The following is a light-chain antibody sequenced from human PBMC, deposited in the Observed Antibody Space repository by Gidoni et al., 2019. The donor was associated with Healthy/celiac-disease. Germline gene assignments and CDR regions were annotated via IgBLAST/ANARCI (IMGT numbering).Light chain of an antibody. Sequence: EIVLTQSPATLSLSPGERATLSCRVSQSVSSYLAWYQQKPGQAPRLLISDVSYRATGIPARFSGSGSGADFTLTISSLEPEDFAVYYCQQRSNWPYTFGQGTKLEIK. V-gene: IGKV3-11*01. J-gene: IGKJ2*01. CDR1: QSVSSY. CDR3: QQRSNWPYT. CDR2: DVS.